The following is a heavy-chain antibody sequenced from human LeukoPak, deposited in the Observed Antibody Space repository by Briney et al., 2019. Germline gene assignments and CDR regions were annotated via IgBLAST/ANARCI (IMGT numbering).Heavy chain of an antibody. D-gene: IGHD3-10*01. Sequence: GASVKVSCKASGGTFSSYAISWVRQAPGKGLEWMGGFEPESAEIIHAQKFQGRVTMTEDTSTDTAYLELSSLKSEDTAVYYCAAGTYYSLTTVYWGQGTLVTVSS. J-gene: IGHJ4*02. CDR2: FEPESAEI. CDR3: AAGTYYSLTTVY. CDR1: GGTFSSYA. V-gene: IGHV1-24*01.